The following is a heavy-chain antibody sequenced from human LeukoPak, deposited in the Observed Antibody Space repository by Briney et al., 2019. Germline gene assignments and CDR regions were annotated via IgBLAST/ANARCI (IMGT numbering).Heavy chain of an antibody. CDR3: AKDLGISGWSFDY. J-gene: IGHJ4*02. Sequence: GGSLRLSCAASGFTFSTYAMSWVRQAPGKGLEWVSAISGSGGSTYYADSVEGRFTISRDNSKNTLYLQMNSLRAEDTAVYYCAKDLGISGWSFDYWGQGTLVTVSS. D-gene: IGHD3-10*01. CDR2: ISGSGGST. CDR1: GFTFSTYA. V-gene: IGHV3-23*01.